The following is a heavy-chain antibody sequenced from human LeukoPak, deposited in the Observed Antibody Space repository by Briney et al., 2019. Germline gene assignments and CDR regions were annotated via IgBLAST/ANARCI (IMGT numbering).Heavy chain of an antibody. CDR2: INHSGST. J-gene: IGHJ3*02. CDR3: ARTTVTTSGAFDI. D-gene: IGHD4-17*01. V-gene: IGHV4-34*01. Sequence: SETLSLTCAVYGGSFSGYYWSWIRKPPGKGLEWIGEINHSGSTTYNPSLKSRVTISVDTSKNQFSLKLSSVTAADTAVYYCARTTVTTSGAFDIWGQGTMVTVSS. CDR1: GGSFSGYY.